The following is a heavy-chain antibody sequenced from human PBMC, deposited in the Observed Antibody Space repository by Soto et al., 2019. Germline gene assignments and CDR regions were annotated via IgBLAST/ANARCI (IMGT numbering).Heavy chain of an antibody. V-gene: IGHV1-2*02. CDR3: ARSIAAAGPRGAFDI. CDR1: GYTFTGYY. J-gene: IGHJ3*02. CDR2: INPNSGGT. D-gene: IGHD6-13*01. Sequence: ASVKVSCKASGYTFTGYYMHWVRQAPGQGLEWMGWINPNSGGTNYAQKFQGRVTMTRDTSISTAYMELSRLRSDDTAVYYCARSIAAAGPRGAFDIWGQGTIVTVSS.